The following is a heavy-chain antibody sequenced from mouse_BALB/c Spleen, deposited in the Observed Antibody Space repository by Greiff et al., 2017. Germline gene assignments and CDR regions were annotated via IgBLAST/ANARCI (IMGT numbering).Heavy chain of an antibody. J-gene: IGHJ2*01. V-gene: IGHV3-8*02. Sequence: EVQLVESGPSLVKPSQTLSLTCSVTGDSITSGYWNWIRKFPGNKLEYMGYISYSGSTYYNPSLKSRISITRDTSKNQYYLQLNSVTTEDTATYYCARYKGRLYDFDYWGQGTTLTVSS. CDR3: ARYKGRLYDFDY. CDR2: ISYSGST. D-gene: IGHD2-12*01. CDR1: GDSITSGY.